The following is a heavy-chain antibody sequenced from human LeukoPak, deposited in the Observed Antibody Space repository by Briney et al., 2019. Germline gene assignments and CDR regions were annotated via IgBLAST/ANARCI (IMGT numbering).Heavy chain of an antibody. CDR2: IYYSGST. D-gene: IGHD3-3*02. CDR1: GGSISSSSYY. V-gene: IGHV4-39*01. CDR3: ARHSRIFGVIDY. J-gene: IGHJ4*02. Sequence: SETLSLTCTVSGGSISSSSYYWGWIRQPSGKGLEWIGSIYYSGSTYYNPSLKSRVTISVDTSKNQFSLKLSSVTAADTAVYYCARHSRIFGVIDYWGQGTLVTVSS.